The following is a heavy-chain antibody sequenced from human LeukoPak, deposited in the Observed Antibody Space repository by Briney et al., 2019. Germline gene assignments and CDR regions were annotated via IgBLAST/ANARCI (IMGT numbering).Heavy chain of an antibody. V-gene: IGHV1-2*02. CDR3: AREDCSGGSCYSAFDY. CDR2: INPNSGGT. CDR1: GNTFSCYY. D-gene: IGHD2-15*01. Sequence: ASVKVSCKASGNTFSCYYMHWVRQAPGQGLEWMGWINPNSGGTNYAQKFQGRVTMTRDTSISTAYMELSRLRSDDTAVYYCAREDCSGGSCYSAFDYWGQGTLVTVSS. J-gene: IGHJ4*02.